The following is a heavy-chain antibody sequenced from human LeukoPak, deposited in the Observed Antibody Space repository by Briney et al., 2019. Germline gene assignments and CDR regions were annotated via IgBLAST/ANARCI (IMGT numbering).Heavy chain of an antibody. Sequence: ASVKVSCKASGYTCTDYFMHWVRQAPGQGLEWMGWINPNSGGTNYAQKFQGRVTMTRDTSISTAYMELSRLTSDDTAVYYCARRMTTVSANWFDPWGQGTLVTVSS. CDR1: GYTCTDYF. CDR2: INPNSGGT. J-gene: IGHJ5*02. D-gene: IGHD4-17*01. V-gene: IGHV1-2*02. CDR3: ARRMTTVSANWFDP.